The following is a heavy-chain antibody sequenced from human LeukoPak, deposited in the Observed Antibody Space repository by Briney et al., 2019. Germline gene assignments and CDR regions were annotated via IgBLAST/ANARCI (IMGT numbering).Heavy chain of an antibody. Sequence: ASVKVSCKASGYTFTSYGMSWVRQAPGQGLEWMGWISAYNGNTNYAQKLQGRVTMTTDTSTSTAYMELRSLRSDDTAVYYCARGGSSWYAIIKAFDIWGQGTMVTVSS. CDR1: GYTFTSYG. V-gene: IGHV1-18*01. CDR3: ARGGSSWYAIIKAFDI. D-gene: IGHD6-13*01. J-gene: IGHJ3*02. CDR2: ISAYNGNT.